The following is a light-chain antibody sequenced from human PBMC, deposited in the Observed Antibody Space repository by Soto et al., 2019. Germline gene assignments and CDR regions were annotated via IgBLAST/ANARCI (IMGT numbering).Light chain of an antibody. CDR1: NIGNKR. Sequence: SYELTQPPSVSVAPEKTATITCGGNNIGNKRVHWYRQKPGQAPVLLISYDSDRPSGIPERFSGANSENTATLTISRVEAGDEAAYDCQVWDIMTDNYVFGSGTKLTVL. CDR3: QVWDIMTDNYV. J-gene: IGLJ1*01. CDR2: YDS. V-gene: IGLV3-21*04.